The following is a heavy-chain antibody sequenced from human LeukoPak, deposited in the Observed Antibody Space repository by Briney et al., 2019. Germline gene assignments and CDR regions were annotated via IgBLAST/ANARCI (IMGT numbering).Heavy chain of an antibody. CDR1: GGTFSSYA. CDR3: ARNRGYSYGYFPDY. J-gene: IGHJ4*02. Sequence: GASVKVSCTASGGTFSSYAISWVRQAPGQGLEWMGGIIPIFGTANYAQKFQGRVTITADESTGTAYMELSSLRSEDTAVYYCARNRGYSYGYFPDYWGQGTLVTVSS. CDR2: IIPIFGTA. V-gene: IGHV1-69*13. D-gene: IGHD5-18*01.